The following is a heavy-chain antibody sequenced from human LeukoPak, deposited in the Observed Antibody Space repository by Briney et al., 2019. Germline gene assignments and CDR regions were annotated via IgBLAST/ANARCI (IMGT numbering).Heavy chain of an antibody. CDR2: ISGSGGST. J-gene: IGHJ4*02. CDR3: AKRAYGDSGPFDY. V-gene: IGHV3-23*01. Sequence: TGGSLRLSCAASGFTFSRNAMSWVRQAPGKGLEWVSGISGSGGSTNYADSMKGRFTISRDNSKNTLYLQMTSLRAEDTAVYYCAKRAYGDSGPFDYWGQGTLVAVSS. D-gene: IGHD4-17*01. CDR1: GFTFSRNA.